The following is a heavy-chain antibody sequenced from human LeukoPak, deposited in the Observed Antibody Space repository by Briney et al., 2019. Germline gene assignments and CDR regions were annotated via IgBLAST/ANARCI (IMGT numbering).Heavy chain of an antibody. CDR1: GFTFDDYA. D-gene: IGHD4-23*01. CDR3: AKDQGGNSYFDY. CDR2: ISWNSDSI. Sequence: PGGSLRLSCAASGFTFDDYAMHWVRQAPGKGLEWVSGISWNSDSIVYADSVKGRFTISRDNAKNSLYLQMNSLRAEDTALYYCAKDQGGNSYFDYWGQGTLVTVSS. V-gene: IGHV3-9*01. J-gene: IGHJ4*02.